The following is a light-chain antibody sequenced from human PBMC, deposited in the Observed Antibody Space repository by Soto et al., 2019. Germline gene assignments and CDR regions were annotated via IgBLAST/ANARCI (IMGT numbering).Light chain of an antibody. CDR2: GAS. Sequence: EIVLTQSPGTLSLSPGERATLSCRASQSVSSSYFAWYQQKPGQAPRLLMYGASSRATGIPDRFSGSGSGTDFTLTISRLEPEDFAVHFCHQYGSSQWTFGQGTKVEIK. J-gene: IGKJ1*01. CDR1: QSVSSSY. V-gene: IGKV3-20*01. CDR3: HQYGSSQWT.